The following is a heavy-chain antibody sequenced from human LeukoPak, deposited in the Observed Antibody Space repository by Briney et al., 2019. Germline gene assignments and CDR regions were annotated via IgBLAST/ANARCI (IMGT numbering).Heavy chain of an antibody. Sequence: ASVKVSCKASGYTFTSYGINWVRQAPGQGLEWMGWISTYNGDTKYAQNFRGRVTMTTDTSTSTAYMELRTLRSDDTAVYYCASEVFRIPNWGQGTLVTVSS. CDR3: ASEVFRIPN. V-gene: IGHV1-18*01. CDR2: ISTYNGDT. J-gene: IGHJ4*02. CDR1: GYTFTSYG. D-gene: IGHD2-8*01.